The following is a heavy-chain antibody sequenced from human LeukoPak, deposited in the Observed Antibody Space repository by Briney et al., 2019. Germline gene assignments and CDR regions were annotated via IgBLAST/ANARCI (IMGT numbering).Heavy chain of an antibody. D-gene: IGHD3-22*01. CDR1: GYTFTSYD. J-gene: IGHJ6*02. CDR3: ARSLIVVVLSSYYYYYGMDV. V-gene: IGHV1-8*01. Sequence: ASVKVSCKASGYTFTSYDINWVRQATRQGLESMGWMNPNSGNTGYAQKFQGRVTMTRNTSISTAYMALSSLRSEDTAVYYCARSLIVVVLSSYYYYYGMDVWGQGTTVTVSS. CDR2: MNPNSGNT.